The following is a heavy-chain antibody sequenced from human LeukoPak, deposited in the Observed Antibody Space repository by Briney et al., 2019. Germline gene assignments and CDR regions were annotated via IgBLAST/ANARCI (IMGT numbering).Heavy chain of an antibody. D-gene: IGHD3-10*01. CDR3: TTAVIRGLNAFDI. J-gene: IGHJ3*02. CDR1: GFTFSNVW. Sequence: GGSLRLSCAASGFTFSNVWMNWVRQAPGKGLEWVGRIKSKTDGGTTNYAAPVNGRFTISRDDSKNTLYLQMNSLKTEDTAMYYCTTAVIRGLNAFDIWGQGTMVTVSS. CDR2: IKSKTDGGTT. V-gene: IGHV3-15*01.